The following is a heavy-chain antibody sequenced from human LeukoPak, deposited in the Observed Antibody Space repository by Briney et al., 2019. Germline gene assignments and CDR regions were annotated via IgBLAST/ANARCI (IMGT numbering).Heavy chain of an antibody. J-gene: IGHJ4*02. V-gene: IGHV1-2*02. CDR2: INPNSGGT. CDR3: ARGKVRGVIITSFGY. D-gene: IGHD3-10*01. CDR1: GYTFTGYY. Sequence: ASVKVSCKASGYTFTGYYMHWVRQAPGQGLEWMGWINPNSGGTSYAQKFQGRVTMTRDTSISTAYMELSRLRSDDTAVYYCARGKVRGVIITSFGYWGQGTLVTVSS.